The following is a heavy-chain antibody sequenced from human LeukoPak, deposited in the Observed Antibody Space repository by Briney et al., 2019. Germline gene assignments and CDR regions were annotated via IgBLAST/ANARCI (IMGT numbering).Heavy chain of an antibody. V-gene: IGHV1-2*02. CDR3: ARDSGSSWYWLVDY. J-gene: IGHJ4*02. Sequence: ASVKVSCRASGYTFTGYYMHGVRQAPGQGLEWMGWINPNSGGTNYAQKFQGRVTMTRDTSISTAYMELSRLRSDDTAVYYCARDSGSSWYWLVDYRGQGTLVTVSS. D-gene: IGHD6-13*01. CDR1: GYTFTGYY. CDR2: INPNSGGT.